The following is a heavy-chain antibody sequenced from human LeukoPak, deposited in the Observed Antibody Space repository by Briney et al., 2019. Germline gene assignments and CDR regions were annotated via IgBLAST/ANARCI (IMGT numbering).Heavy chain of an antibody. J-gene: IGHJ4*02. V-gene: IGHV3-23*01. CDR2: ISHSGGST. CDR1: GFTFSSYA. CDR3: AKDSYSSSWQEFDY. Sequence: GGSLRLSCAASGFTFSSYAMNWVRQAPGKGLEWVSAISHSGGSTYYADSVKGRFTISRDNSKNTLYLQMNSLRAEDTAVYYCAKDSYSSSWQEFDYWGQGTLVTVSS. D-gene: IGHD6-13*01.